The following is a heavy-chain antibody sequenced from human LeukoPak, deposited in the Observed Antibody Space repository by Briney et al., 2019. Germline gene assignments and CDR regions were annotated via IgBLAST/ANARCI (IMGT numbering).Heavy chain of an antibody. V-gene: IGHV1-8*01. J-gene: IGHJ4*02. D-gene: IGHD1-26*01. CDR1: GYTFTTSD. Sequence: GASVRVSCKASGYTFTTSDINGVRQATGQGLEWMGWLNPNSGNTAYAQKFQGRVIMTRNTSKSTAYMELSSLRSEDTAVYYCARSGSYPRRFDYWGQGTLVTVSS. CDR3: ARSGSYPRRFDY. CDR2: LNPNSGNT.